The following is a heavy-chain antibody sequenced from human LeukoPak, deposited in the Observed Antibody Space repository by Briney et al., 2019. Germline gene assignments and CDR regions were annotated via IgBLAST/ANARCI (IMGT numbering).Heavy chain of an antibody. Sequence: SETLSLTCAVSGYSSSRGYYWGWIRQPPGKWLEWIGSIYHSGSTYYNPSLKSRVTISVDTSKMQFSLKLSSVTAADTAVYYCARRGSGYFFDYWGQGTLVTVSS. CDR2: IYHSGST. D-gene: IGHD3-22*01. J-gene: IGHJ4*02. CDR1: GYSSSRGYY. CDR3: ARRGSGYFFDY. V-gene: IGHV4-38-2*01.